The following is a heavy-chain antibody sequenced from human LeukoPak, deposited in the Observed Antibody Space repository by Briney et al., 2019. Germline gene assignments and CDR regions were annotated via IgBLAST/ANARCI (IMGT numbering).Heavy chain of an antibody. CDR1: GFTFSSYW. CDR3: ARALTTLTYEGY. V-gene: IGHV3-23*01. D-gene: IGHD1-1*01. CDR2: ISASGSAT. J-gene: IGHJ4*02. Sequence: PGGSLRLSCAASGFTFSSYWMSWVRQAPGKGLEWVAAISASGSATSYADSVRGRFTISRDNSKSTTYLQMNSLRAEDTAVFYCARALTTLTYEGYWGQGTLVTVSS.